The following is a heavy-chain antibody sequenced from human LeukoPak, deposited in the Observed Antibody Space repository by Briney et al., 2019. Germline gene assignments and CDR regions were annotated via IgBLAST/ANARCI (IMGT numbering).Heavy chain of an antibody. D-gene: IGHD3-10*01. Sequence: GGSLRLSCAASGFTSSRYGIHWVRQAPGKGLEWVAVISYDGSNKYYADSVKGRFTISRDNSKNTLYLQMNSLRAEDTAVYYCAKDQGSYGSGTRPCYYYGMDVWGQGTTVTVSS. CDR3: AKDQGSYGSGTRPCYYYGMDV. V-gene: IGHV3-30*18. J-gene: IGHJ6*02. CDR1: GFTSSRYG. CDR2: ISYDGSNK.